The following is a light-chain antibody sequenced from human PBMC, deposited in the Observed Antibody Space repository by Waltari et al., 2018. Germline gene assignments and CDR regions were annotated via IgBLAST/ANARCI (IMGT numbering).Light chain of an antibody. CDR2: GAS. J-gene: IGKJ2*01. CDR1: ESIYTS. V-gene: IGKV1-39*01. CDR3: QQSHSFLYT. Sequence: DIQMTQSPSSLSASVGDSVTLTCRASESIYTSLNWYKQTPGKAPKLLIYGASTLQSGVPSRFSGSGSGTDFTLTISSVQPEDFATYYCQQSHSFLYTFGQGTKVEIK.